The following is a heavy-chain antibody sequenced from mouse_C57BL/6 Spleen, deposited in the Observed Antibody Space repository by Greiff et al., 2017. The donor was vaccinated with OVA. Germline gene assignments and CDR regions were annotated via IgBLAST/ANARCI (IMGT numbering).Heavy chain of an antibody. V-gene: IGHV1-82*01. D-gene: IGHD2-3*01. J-gene: IGHJ2*01. Sequence: VQLQQSGPELVKPGASVKISCKASGYAFSSSWMNWVKQRPGKGLEWIGRIYPGDGDTNYNGKFKGKATLTADKSSSTAYMQLSSLTSEDSAVYFCARSPYDLYYFDYWGQGTTLTGSS. CDR1: GYAFSSSW. CDR2: IYPGDGDT. CDR3: ARSPYDLYYFDY.